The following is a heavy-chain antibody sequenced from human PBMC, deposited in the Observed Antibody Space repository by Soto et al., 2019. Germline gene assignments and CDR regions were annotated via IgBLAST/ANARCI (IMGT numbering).Heavy chain of an antibody. Sequence: ASVTVSCQASGYTFTRYYLHWVRQAPGQGLEWMGWINPNSGGTNYAQKFQGGVTMTRDTSISTAYMELSRLRSDDTAVYYCARVSRAVGAADAFDIWGQGTMVTVSS. J-gene: IGHJ3*02. CDR1: GYTFTRYY. V-gene: IGHV1-2*02. CDR3: ARVSRAVGAADAFDI. D-gene: IGHD1-26*01. CDR2: INPNSGGT.